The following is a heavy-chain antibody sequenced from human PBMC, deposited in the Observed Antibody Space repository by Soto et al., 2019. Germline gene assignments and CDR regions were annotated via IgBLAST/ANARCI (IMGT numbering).Heavy chain of an antibody. V-gene: IGHV3-21*01. CDR3: ARFFFFQAEDGIRDTVPVSAFLLNRSSDL. Sequence: EKGLEWVSSISSSSSYIYYADSVKGRFTISKDNAKDSLYLQMNSLRADDTAVYYCARFFFFQAEDGIRDTVPVSAFLLNRSSDL. CDR2: ISSSSSYI. J-gene: IGHJ2*01. D-gene: IGHD2-15*01.